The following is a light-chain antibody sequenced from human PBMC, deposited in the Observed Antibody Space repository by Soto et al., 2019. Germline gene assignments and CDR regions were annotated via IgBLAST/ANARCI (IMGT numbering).Light chain of an antibody. J-gene: IGKJ2*01. V-gene: IGKV3-11*01. Sequence: EIVLTQSPATLSLSPGERATLSCRASQSVSSYLAWYQQKPVQAPRLLIYDASNRATRSPARFTGSGSGTDFTLTISRLEPEDFAVYYCQQRSTSYTFGQGTKLEIK. CDR1: QSVSSY. CDR2: DAS. CDR3: QQRSTSYT.